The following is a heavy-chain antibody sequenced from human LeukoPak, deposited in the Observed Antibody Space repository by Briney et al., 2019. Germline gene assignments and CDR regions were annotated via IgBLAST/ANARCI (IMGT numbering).Heavy chain of an antibody. V-gene: IGHV1-18*01. D-gene: IGHD3-22*01. Sequence: ASVKVSCKASGYTFTSYGISWVRRAPGQGLEWMGWISAYNGNTNYAQKLQGRVTMTTDTSTSTAYMELRSLRSDDTAVYYCARQYSSGYFPLYYYMDVWGKGTTVTVSS. CDR3: ARQYSSGYFPLYYYMDV. CDR2: ISAYNGNT. J-gene: IGHJ6*03. CDR1: GYTFTSYG.